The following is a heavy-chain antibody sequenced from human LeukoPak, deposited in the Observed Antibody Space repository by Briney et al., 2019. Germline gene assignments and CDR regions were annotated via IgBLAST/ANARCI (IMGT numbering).Heavy chain of an antibody. CDR1: GGSISSYY. D-gene: IGHD3-9*01. J-gene: IGHJ4*02. Sequence: SETLSLTCTVSGGSISSYYWSWIRQPAGKGLEWIGRIYTSGSTNYNPSLRSRVTMSVDTSKNQFSLKLSSVTAADTAVYYCARSLTGYYEGGGEFDYWGQGTLVTVSS. V-gene: IGHV4-4*07. CDR3: ARSLTGYYEGGGEFDY. CDR2: IYTSGST.